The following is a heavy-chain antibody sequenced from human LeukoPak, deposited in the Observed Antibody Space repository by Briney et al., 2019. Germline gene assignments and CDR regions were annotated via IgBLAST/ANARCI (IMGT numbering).Heavy chain of an antibody. CDR2: INPNSGGT. CDR3: ARDTSGTWYYYDSSGYSERWYQH. V-gene: IGHV1-2*02. Sequence: ASVKVSCKASGYTFTGYYMHWVRQAPGQGLEWMGWINPNSGGTNYAQKFQGRVTMTRDTSISTAYMELSRLRSDDTAVCYCARDTSGTWYYYDSSGYSERWYQHWGQGTLVTVSS. CDR1: GYTFTGYY. D-gene: IGHD3-22*01. J-gene: IGHJ1*01.